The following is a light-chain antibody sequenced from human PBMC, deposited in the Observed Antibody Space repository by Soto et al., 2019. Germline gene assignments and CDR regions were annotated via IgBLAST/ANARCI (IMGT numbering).Light chain of an antibody. J-gene: IGLJ3*02. CDR3: QLWDSSGDHLGV. CDR1: NIGSQS. CDR2: YDR. V-gene: IGLV3-21*04. Sequence: SYVLTQPPSVSVSPGKTATITCGGNNIGSQSVHWYQQKPGQAPVLVVFYDRDRPSGIPDRFSGSNSGNTATLTISRVEAGDEADYYCQLWDSSGDHLGVFGGGTKLTVL.